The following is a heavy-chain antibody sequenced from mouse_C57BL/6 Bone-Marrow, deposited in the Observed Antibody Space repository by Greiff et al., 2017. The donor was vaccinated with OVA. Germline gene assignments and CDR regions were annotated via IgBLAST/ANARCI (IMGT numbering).Heavy chain of an antibody. J-gene: IGHJ1*03. V-gene: IGHV5-4*01. Sequence: EVKLVESGGGLVKPGGSLKLSCAASGFTFSSYAMSWVRQTPEKRLEWVATISDGGSYTYYPDNVKGRFTISRDNAKNNLYLQMSHLKSEDTAMYYCAREKYYDYDRNWYFDVWGTGTTVTVSS. CDR2: ISDGGSYT. CDR3: AREKYYDYDRNWYFDV. D-gene: IGHD2-4*01. CDR1: GFTFSSYA.